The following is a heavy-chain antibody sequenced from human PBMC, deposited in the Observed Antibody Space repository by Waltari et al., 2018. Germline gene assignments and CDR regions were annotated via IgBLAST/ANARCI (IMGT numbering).Heavy chain of an antibody. CDR1: GFTFSNYW. Sequence: EVQLVESGGGLVQPGGSLRLSCGASGFTFSNYWMTWVRQAPGKGLEWVANIKKDGGEKNYVDSVKGRFTISRDNAKNSLYLQMNSLRTEDMAVYHCTTGGPYTSGTYWGQGTLVTVSS. J-gene: IGHJ4*02. D-gene: IGHD6-19*01. CDR3: TTGGPYTSGTY. CDR2: IKKDGGEK. V-gene: IGHV3-7*03.